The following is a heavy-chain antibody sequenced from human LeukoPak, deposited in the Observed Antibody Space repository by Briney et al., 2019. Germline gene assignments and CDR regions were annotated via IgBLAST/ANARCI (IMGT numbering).Heavy chain of an antibody. V-gene: IGHV3-21*01. Sequence: KPGGSLRLSCAASGFTFSSYSMNWVRQAPGKGLEWVSSISSSSSYIYYADSVKGRFTISRDNAKNSLYLQMNSLRAEDTAVYYCARDNIAAHDRFDYWGQGTLVTVSS. CDR2: ISSSSSYI. CDR3: ARDNIAAHDRFDY. J-gene: IGHJ4*02. D-gene: IGHD6-6*01. CDR1: GFTFSSYS.